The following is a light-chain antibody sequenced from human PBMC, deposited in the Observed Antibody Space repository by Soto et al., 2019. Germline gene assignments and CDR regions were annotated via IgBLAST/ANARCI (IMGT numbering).Light chain of an antibody. J-gene: IGKJ4*01. CDR3: QHRSSWPLT. Sequence: EIVWTQSPATLSLSPGGRATLSCRASQSVSNYLVWYQQKPGQAPRLLIYDASSRVTGVPVRFSGSGSGTDFTLTISSLEPEDFAVYYCQHRSSWPLTFGGGTKVDIK. CDR2: DAS. V-gene: IGKV3-11*01. CDR1: QSVSNY.